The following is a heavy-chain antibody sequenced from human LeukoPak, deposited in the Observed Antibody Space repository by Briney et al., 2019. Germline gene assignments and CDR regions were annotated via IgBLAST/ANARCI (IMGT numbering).Heavy chain of an antibody. D-gene: IGHD2-2*01. Sequence: SETLSLTCTVSGGSISSGSYYWSWIRQPAGKGLEWIGRIYTSGSTNYNPSLKSRVTISVDTSKNQFSLKLSSVTAADTAVYYCAREKIKYCSSTSCYRDYYYYYMDVWGKGTTVTISS. CDR2: IYTSGST. V-gene: IGHV4-61*02. CDR3: AREKIKYCSSTSCYRDYYYYYMDV. CDR1: GGSISSGSYY. J-gene: IGHJ6*03.